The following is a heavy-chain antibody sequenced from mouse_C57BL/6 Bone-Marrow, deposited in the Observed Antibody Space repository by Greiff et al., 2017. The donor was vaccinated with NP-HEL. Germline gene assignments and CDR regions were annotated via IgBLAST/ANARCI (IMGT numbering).Heavy chain of an antibody. Sequence: DVMLVESGGDLVKPGGSLKLSCAASGFTFSSYGMSWVRQTPDKRLEWVATISSGGSYTYYPDSVKGRFTISRDNAKNTLYLQMSSLKSEDTAMYYCARPSFYYYGSSYPFAYWGQGTLVTVSA. CDR1: GFTFSSYG. V-gene: IGHV5-6*02. CDR2: ISSGGSYT. J-gene: IGHJ3*01. CDR3: ARPSFYYYGSSYPFAY. D-gene: IGHD1-1*01.